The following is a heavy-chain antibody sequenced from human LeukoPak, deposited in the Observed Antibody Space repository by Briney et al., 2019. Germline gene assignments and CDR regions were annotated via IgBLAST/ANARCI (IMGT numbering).Heavy chain of an antibody. D-gene: IGHD3-9*01. CDR2: IKQDESEK. Sequence: GGSLRLSCAASGFTFSSYWMSWVRQAPGKGLEWVANIKQDESEKYYVDSVKGRFTISRDNAKNSLYLQMNSLRAEDTAVYYCARLVTRDLTGYLRTDYFDYWGQGTLVTVSS. V-gene: IGHV3-7*01. CDR1: GFTFSSYW. CDR3: ARLVTRDLTGYLRTDYFDY. J-gene: IGHJ4*02.